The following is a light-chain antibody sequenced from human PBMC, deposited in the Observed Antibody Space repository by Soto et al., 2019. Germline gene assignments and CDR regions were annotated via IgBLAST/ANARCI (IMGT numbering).Light chain of an antibody. Sequence: SYELTQPPSVSVAPGQTATIACGGNNIGTKSVNWYQQKPGQAPVLVVYDGGDRPSGIPERFSGSKSGNTATLTISRVEAGDEADYYCQVWDSDTDHLVFGGGTKVTVL. CDR3: QVWDSDTDHLV. V-gene: IGLV3-21*02. J-gene: IGLJ3*02. CDR1: NIGTKS. CDR2: DGG.